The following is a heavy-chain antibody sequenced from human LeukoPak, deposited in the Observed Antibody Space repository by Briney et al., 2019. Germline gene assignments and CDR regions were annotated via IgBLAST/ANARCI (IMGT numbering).Heavy chain of an antibody. Sequence: GGSLRLFCAASGFTFSSYWMSWVRQAPGKGLEWVANIKQDGSEKYYVDSVKGRFTISRDNAKNSLYLQMNSLRAEDTAVYCCARGANSVWYAEYFQHWGQGTLVTVSS. CDR1: GFTFSSYW. D-gene: IGHD6-19*01. CDR3: ARGANSVWYAEYFQH. J-gene: IGHJ1*01. V-gene: IGHV3-7*01. CDR2: IKQDGSEK.